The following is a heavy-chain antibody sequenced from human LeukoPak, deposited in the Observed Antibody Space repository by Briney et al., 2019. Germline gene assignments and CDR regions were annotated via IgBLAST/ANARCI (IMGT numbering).Heavy chain of an antibody. CDR1: GYTFTGYY. J-gene: IGHJ4*02. D-gene: IGHD1-26*01. V-gene: IGHV1-18*04. CDR3: ARTPPPTIVGAHYFDY. CDR2: ISTYNGYT. Sequence: GASVKVSCKASGYTFTGYYMHWVRQAPGQGLEWMGWISTYNGYTNYAQNLQGRVTMTTDTSASTVYLELRSLRSDDTAVYYCARTPPPTIVGAHYFDYWGQGTLVTVSS.